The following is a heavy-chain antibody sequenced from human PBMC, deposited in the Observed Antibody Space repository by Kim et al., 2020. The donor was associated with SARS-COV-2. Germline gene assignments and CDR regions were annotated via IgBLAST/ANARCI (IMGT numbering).Heavy chain of an antibody. Sequence: GGSLRLSCAASGFTFSSYGMHWVRQAPGKGLEWVAVISYDGSNKYYADSVKGRFTISRDNSKNTLYLQMNSLRAEDTAVYYCAKDLGAMVRGVTYYFDYWGQGTLVTVSS. V-gene: IGHV3-30*18. CDR1: GFTFSSYG. D-gene: IGHD3-10*01. CDR3: AKDLGAMVRGVTYYFDY. CDR2: ISYDGSNK. J-gene: IGHJ4*02.